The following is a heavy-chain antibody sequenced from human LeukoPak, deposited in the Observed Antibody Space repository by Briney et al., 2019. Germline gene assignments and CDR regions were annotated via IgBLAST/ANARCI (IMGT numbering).Heavy chain of an antibody. CDR3: ARAPEGGSSSSLGNWFDP. J-gene: IGHJ5*02. CDR1: GGSFSGYY. CDR2: INHSGST. D-gene: IGHD6-6*01. Sequence: SETLSLTCAVYGGSFSGYYWSWIRQPPGKGLEWIGEINHSGSTNHNPSLKSRVTISVDTSKNQFSLKLSSVTAADTAVYYCARAPEGGSSSSLGNWFDPWGQGTLVTVSS. V-gene: IGHV4-34*01.